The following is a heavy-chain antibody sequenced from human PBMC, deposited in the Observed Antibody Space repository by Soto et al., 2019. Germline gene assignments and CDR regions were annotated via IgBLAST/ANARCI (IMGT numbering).Heavy chain of an antibody. D-gene: IGHD5-18*01. CDR3: ARGGYSYGKANWFDP. Sequence: QVQLQESGPGLVKPSQTLSLTCTVSGGSISSGDYYWSWIRQPPGKGLEWIGYIYYSGSTYYNPSLKSHFTPSVDTSKTPFTLTLSSVTAADTAVYYCARGGYSYGKANWFDPWGQGTLVTVSS. CDR1: GGSISSGDYY. CDR2: IYYSGST. V-gene: IGHV4-30-4*01. J-gene: IGHJ5*02.